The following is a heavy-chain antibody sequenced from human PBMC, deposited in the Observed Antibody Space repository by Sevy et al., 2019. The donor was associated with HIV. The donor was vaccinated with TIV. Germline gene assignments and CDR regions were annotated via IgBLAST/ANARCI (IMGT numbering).Heavy chain of an antibody. CDR1: GFTFSSYS. J-gene: IGHJ6*02. D-gene: IGHD3-16*02. CDR3: ARESYYDYIWGSYRPYYGMDV. V-gene: IGHV3-21*01. CDR2: ISSSGYI. Sequence: GGSLRLSCAASGFTFSSYSMNWVRQAPGKGLEWVSSISSSGYIYYEDSVKGRFTISGDNATNSRYQQMNCLRAEDTAVYDCARESYYDYIWGSYRPYYGMDVWGQGTTVTVSS.